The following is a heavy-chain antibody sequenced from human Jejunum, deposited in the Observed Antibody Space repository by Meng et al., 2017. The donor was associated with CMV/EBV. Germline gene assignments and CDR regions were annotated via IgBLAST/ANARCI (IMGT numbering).Heavy chain of an antibody. J-gene: IGHJ4*02. CDR3: ARQAGTY. Sequence: RLSCAGSGFTFRNYWMSWVRQAPGKGLECVANIKEDGTEKYYVDSVKGRFTISRDNAKNSLYLQMNSLRAEDTAVYYCARQAGTYWGQGTRVTVSS. CDR1: GFTFRNYW. D-gene: IGHD6-13*01. V-gene: IGHV3-7*01. CDR2: IKEDGTEK.